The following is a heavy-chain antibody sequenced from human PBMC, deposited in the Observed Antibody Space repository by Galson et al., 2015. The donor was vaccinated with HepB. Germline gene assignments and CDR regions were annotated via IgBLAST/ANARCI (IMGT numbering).Heavy chain of an antibody. CDR2: FGPEAGET. Sequence: SVKVSCKVSGYTLTDLSMPWVRQAPGQGLEWMGGFGPEAGETLYAQKFQGRVTMTEDTSTDTAYMELSSLRSEDTAVYYCATIKTEVSSSWYSLGFDYWGRGALVTVSS. CDR3: ATIKTEVSSSWYSLGFDY. J-gene: IGHJ4*02. V-gene: IGHV1-24*01. CDR1: GYTLTDLS. D-gene: IGHD6-13*01.